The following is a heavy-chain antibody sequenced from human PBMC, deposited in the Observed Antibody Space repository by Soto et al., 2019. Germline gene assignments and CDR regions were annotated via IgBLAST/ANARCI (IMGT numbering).Heavy chain of an antibody. CDR2: ISAYNGNT. V-gene: IGHV1-18*01. J-gene: IGHJ3*02. Sequence: QVQLVQSGAEVKKPGASVKVSCKASGYNFTSYGISWVRQAPGQGLEWMGWISAYNGNTNYAQQLQGRVTMTTDTSTSTAYMGLRSLRSDDTAVYYCARGYCRSTSCYAGDGAFDIWGQGTMVTVSS. CDR3: ARGYCRSTSCYAGDGAFDI. D-gene: IGHD2-2*01. CDR1: GYNFTSYG.